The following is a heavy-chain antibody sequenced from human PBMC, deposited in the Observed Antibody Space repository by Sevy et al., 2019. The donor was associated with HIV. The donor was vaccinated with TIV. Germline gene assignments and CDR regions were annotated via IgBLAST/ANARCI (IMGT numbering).Heavy chain of an antibody. CDR3: ARDAYDYGDYGVGEGYYYMDV. D-gene: IGHD4-17*01. CDR1: GYTFTSYY. Sequence: ASVKVSCKASGYTFTSYYMHWVRQAPGQGLEWMGIINPSGGSTRYAQKFQGRVTMTRDTSTSTVYMELSSLRSEDTAVYYCARDAYDYGDYGVGEGYYYMDVWGKGTTVTVSS. V-gene: IGHV1-46*01. J-gene: IGHJ6*03. CDR2: INPSGGST.